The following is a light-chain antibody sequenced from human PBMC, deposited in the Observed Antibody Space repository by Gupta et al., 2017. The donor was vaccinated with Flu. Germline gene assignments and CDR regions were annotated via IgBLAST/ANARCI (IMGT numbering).Light chain of an antibody. Sequence: QSALTQPASVSGSPGQSIIISCIATTSDIGGQNFVSWYQQHAGKAPKLLIYEVSNRPAGISDRFSGSKSGNTASLTISGLQAEDEADYYCSSYTSSNTLIFGGGTHVAVL. V-gene: IGLV2-14*01. CDR3: SSYTSSNTLI. CDR1: TSDIGGQNF. CDR2: EVS. J-gene: IGLJ2*01.